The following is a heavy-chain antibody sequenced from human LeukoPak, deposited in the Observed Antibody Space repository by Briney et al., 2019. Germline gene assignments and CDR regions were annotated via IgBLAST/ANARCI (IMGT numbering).Heavy chain of an antibody. CDR3: ARKTYGGNSWYFDF. CDR2: ISTTGSST. J-gene: IGHJ4*02. D-gene: IGHD4-23*01. Sequence: GGSLRLSCAASGFTFSDYYMSWIRQAPGKGLEWVSYISTTGSSTYYADSVESRFTISRDNAKNSLYLQMNSLRIEDMSIYYCARKTYGGNSWYFDFWGQGTLVTVSS. V-gene: IGHV3-11*04. CDR1: GFTFSDYY.